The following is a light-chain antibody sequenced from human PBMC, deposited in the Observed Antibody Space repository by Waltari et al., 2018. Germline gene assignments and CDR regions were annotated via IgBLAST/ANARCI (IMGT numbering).Light chain of an antibody. CDR3: SSQSSNDVVL. J-gene: IGLJ2*01. V-gene: IGLV2-14*01. CDR1: STDVGGYNS. CDR2: DVS. Sequence: QSALTQPASVSGSPGQSVTIFCAGTSTDVGGYNSVSWYQEHPGQAPRVIIYDVSDRPSGVSDRFSASKSGNTASLTISGLQAEDEADYYCSSQSSNDVVLFGGGTKLTVL.